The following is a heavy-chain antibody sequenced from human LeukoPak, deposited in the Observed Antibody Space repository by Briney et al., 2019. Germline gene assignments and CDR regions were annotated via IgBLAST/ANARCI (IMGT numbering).Heavy chain of an antibody. D-gene: IGHD3-10*01. J-gene: IGHJ4*02. Sequence: GGSLRLSCAASGFTFSSHSLMWVRQAPGKGLEWVSSISPDSGYIYYADSVKGRFTISRDNAKNSLYLQMNSLRAEDTAVYYCASGEVGSSFDYWGQGTLVTVSS. V-gene: IGHV3-21*01. CDR1: GFTFSSHS. CDR2: ISPDSGYI. CDR3: ASGEVGSSFDY.